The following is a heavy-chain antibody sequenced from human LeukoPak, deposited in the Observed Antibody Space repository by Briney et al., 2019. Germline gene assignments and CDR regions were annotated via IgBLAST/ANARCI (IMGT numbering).Heavy chain of an antibody. CDR2: ISGSGGST. Sequence: PGGTLRLSCAASGFTFSSYGMSWVRQAPGKGLEWVSAISGSGGSTYYADSVKGRFTISRDNSKNTLYLQMNSLRAEDTAVYYCAKMHKYDSSGYYYAGAFDIWGQGTMVTVSS. J-gene: IGHJ3*02. CDR3: AKMHKYDSSGYYYAGAFDI. D-gene: IGHD3-22*01. V-gene: IGHV3-23*01. CDR1: GFTFSSYG.